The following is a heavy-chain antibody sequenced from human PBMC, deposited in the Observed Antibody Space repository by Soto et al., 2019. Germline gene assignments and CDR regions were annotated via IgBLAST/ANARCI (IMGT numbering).Heavy chain of an antibody. Sequence: SQTLSLPCAISVDSVSSNNAFWNWIRPSPSRGLEWLGRTYYRSKWYNEYAESVRSRITINPGTSKNQVSLQLNSVTPEDTAIYYCAGIFGTVYYYGLDVWGRGTTVTVSS. D-gene: IGHD1-7*01. J-gene: IGHJ6*02. CDR1: VDSVSSNNAF. CDR3: AGIFGTVYYYGLDV. CDR2: TYYRSKWYN. V-gene: IGHV6-1*01.